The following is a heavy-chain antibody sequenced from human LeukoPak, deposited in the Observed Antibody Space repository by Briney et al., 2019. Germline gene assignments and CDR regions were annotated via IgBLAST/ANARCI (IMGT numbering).Heavy chain of an antibody. Sequence: SETLSLTCTVSGGSISSGGYYWSWIRQQPGKGLEWIGYIYYSGSTYYNPSLKSRVTISVDTSKNQFSLKLSSVTAADTAVYYCARSKSQYCSSTSCYIEYYFDYWGQGTLVTVSS. CDR3: ARSKSQYCSSTSCYIEYYFDY. D-gene: IGHD2-2*02. J-gene: IGHJ4*02. V-gene: IGHV4-31*03. CDR1: GGSISSGGYY. CDR2: IYYSGST.